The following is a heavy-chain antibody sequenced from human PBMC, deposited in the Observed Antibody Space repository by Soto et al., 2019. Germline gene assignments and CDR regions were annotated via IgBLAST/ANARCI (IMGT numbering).Heavy chain of an antibody. CDR2: IHYSGST. V-gene: IGHV4-59*01. J-gene: IGHJ4*02. CDR1: GGSISSYY. D-gene: IGHD3-22*01. Sequence: PSETLSLTSTVSGGSISSYYWSWIRQPPGKGLEWIGYIHYSGSTNYNPSLKRQVTISVETSKNQCSLKLSSVTPADTAEYDCASVEQTYYYASSGYYYSHSRGQGPPVTSPQ. CDR3: ASVEQTYYYASSGYYYSHS.